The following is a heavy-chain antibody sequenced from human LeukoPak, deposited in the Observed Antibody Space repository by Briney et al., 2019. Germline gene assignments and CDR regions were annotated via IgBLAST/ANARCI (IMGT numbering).Heavy chain of an antibody. CDR3: AKDLVPYYYYGMDV. D-gene: IGHD6-13*01. V-gene: IGHV3-9*01. J-gene: IGHJ6*02. CDR2: ISWNSGSI. Sequence: GRSLRLSCAASGFTFDDYAMHWVRQAPGKGLEWVSGISWNSGSIGYADSMKGRFTISRDNAKNSLYLQMNSLRAEDTALYYCAKDLVPYYYYGMDVWGQGTTVTVSS. CDR1: GFTFDDYA.